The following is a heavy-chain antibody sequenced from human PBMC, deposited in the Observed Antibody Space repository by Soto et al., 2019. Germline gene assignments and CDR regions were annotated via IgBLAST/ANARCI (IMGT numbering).Heavy chain of an antibody. CDR1: GFTFSSCS. J-gene: IGHJ4*02. D-gene: IGHD1-1*01. Sequence: GGSVRLSCAASGFTFSSCSMNWVRRAPAEWLEWVSSISSSSYIYYADSVKGRFTISRDNAKNSLYLQMNSLRAEDTAVYYCARDGEILGTQGPYYFDYWGQGTLVTVSS. CDR2: ISSSSYI. CDR3: ARDGEILGTQGPYYFDY. V-gene: IGHV3-21*01.